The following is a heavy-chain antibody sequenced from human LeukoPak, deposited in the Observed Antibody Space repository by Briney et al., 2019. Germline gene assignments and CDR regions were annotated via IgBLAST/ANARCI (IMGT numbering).Heavy chain of an antibody. D-gene: IGHD1-26*01. V-gene: IGHV1-69*05. CDR2: IIPLFGTT. CDR3: ARGVIVAATHFDN. J-gene: IGHJ4*02. CDR1: GGSFSRHA. Sequence: SVKVSCKASGGSFSRHAISWVRQAPGQGLEWIGEIIPLFGTTHYAQKFQGRVTITTDESTSTGYVELSSLRSEDTAVYYCARGVIVAATHFDNWGQGTLVTVSS.